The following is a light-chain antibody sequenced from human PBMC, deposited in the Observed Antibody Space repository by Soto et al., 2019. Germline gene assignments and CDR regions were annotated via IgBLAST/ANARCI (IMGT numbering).Light chain of an antibody. Sequence: EIVLTQSPGTLSFSPGDRATLSCRASQSVSSSYLAWYQHKPGQAPRLLIYATSIRATGIPDRFSGSGSGTAFTLTISRLEPEDFAVYYFQQYGSSPTFGQGTKVQI. CDR3: QQYGSSPT. CDR1: QSVSSSY. V-gene: IGKV3-20*01. CDR2: ATS. J-gene: IGKJ1*01.